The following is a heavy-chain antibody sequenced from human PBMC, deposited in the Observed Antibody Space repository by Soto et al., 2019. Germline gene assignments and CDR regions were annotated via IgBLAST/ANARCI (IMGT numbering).Heavy chain of an antibody. V-gene: IGHV3-30*18. D-gene: IGHD6-19*01. J-gene: IGHJ4*02. Sequence: QVQLVESGGGVVQPGRSLRLSCAASGFTFSSYGMHWVRQAPGKGLEWVAVISYDGSNKYYADSVKGRFTISRDNSKNTLYLQMNSLRAEDTAVYYCAKDHDGSGWLFDYWGQGTLVTVSS. CDR3: AKDHDGSGWLFDY. CDR1: GFTFSSYG. CDR2: ISYDGSNK.